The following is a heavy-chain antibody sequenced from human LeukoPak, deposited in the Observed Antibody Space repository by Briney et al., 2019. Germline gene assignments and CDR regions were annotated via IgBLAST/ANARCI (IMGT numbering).Heavy chain of an antibody. CDR2: ISSSSSYI. Sequence: PGGSLRLSCAASGFTFSSYSMNWVRQAPGKGLEWVSSISSSSSYIYYADSVKGRFTIPRDNSKNTLYLQMNSLRAEDTAVYYCAKDGLVGAFDIWGQGTMVTVSS. V-gene: IGHV3-21*01. CDR1: GFTFSSYS. D-gene: IGHD1-26*01. CDR3: AKDGLVGAFDI. J-gene: IGHJ3*02.